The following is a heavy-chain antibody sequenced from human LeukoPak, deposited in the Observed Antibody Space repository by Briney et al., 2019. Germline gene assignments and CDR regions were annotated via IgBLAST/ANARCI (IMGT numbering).Heavy chain of an antibody. CDR2: IHYSGST. CDR1: GGSISSYY. CDR3: ARLPSRPYYFDY. J-gene: IGHJ4*02. V-gene: IGHV4-59*01. Sequence: SETLSLTCTVSGGSISSYYWSWIRQPPGKGLEWIGYIHYSGSTNYNPSLKSRVTISVDTSKNQFSLKLSSVTAADTAVYYCARLPSRPYYFDYWGQGTLVTVSS.